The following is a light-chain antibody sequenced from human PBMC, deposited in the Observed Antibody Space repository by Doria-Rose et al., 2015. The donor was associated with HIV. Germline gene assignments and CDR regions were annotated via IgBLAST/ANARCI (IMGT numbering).Light chain of an antibody. CDR3: HQYGTSWT. V-gene: IGKV3-20*01. CDR1: QSFSSTY. Sequence: TQSPGTLSLSPGERATLSCRASQSFSSTYLAWYQQKPGQAPSLVIYDGSTRATVIPDRFSASGSGTDFTLTINRLEPEDFALYYCHQYGTSWTFGPGTKVEI. CDR2: DGS. J-gene: IGKJ1*01.